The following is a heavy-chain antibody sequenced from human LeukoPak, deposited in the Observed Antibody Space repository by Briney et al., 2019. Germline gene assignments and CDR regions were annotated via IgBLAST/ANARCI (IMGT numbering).Heavy chain of an antibody. CDR2: ISGSGGST. D-gene: IGHD3-9*01. J-gene: IGHJ3*02. V-gene: IGHV3-23*01. Sequence: AGGSLRLSCAASGFTFSSYAMSWLRQAPGKGLEWASAISGSGGSTYYADSVRGRFTISRDNSKNTLYLQMNSLRAEDTAVYYCATRGIKSRYFDPGGPWVGAFDIWGQGTMVTVSS. CDR1: GFTFSSYA. CDR3: ATRGIKSRYFDPGGPWVGAFDI.